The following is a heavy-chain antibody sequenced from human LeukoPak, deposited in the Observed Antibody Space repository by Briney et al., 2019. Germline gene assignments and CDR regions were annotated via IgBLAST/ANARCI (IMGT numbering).Heavy chain of an antibody. J-gene: IGHJ4*02. Sequence: PGESLKISCKGSGYTFSTHWIGWVRQTPERGLEWMGIIYPADSDTRYSPSFQGQVTISADKSISTAYLQWSSLRASDTAIYYCATRYTSGRGFFDYCGQGTLVTVSS. D-gene: IGHD6-19*01. V-gene: IGHV5-51*01. CDR1: GYTFSTHW. CDR2: IYPADSDT. CDR3: ATRYTSGRGFFDY.